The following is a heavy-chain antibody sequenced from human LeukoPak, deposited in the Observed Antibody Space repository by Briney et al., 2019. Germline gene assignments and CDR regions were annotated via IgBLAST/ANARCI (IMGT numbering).Heavy chain of an antibody. D-gene: IGHD3-10*01. CDR3: AREFGVTNWFDP. J-gene: IGHJ5*02. Sequence: SQTLSLTCTVSGGSISSGDYYWSWIRQPPGKGLEWIGYIYYSGSTYYNPSLKSRVTISVDTSKNQFSLKLSSVTAADTAAYYCAREFGVTNWFDPWGQGTLVTVSS. CDR1: GGSISSGDYY. CDR2: IYYSGST. V-gene: IGHV4-30-4*01.